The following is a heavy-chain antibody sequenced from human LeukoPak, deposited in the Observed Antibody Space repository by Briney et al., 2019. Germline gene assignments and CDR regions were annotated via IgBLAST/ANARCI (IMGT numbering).Heavy chain of an antibody. CDR3: ARRLWESGYGVDY. CDR1: GGSISSSSYY. V-gene: IGHV4-39*01. J-gene: IGHJ4*02. CDR2: IYYSGST. Sequence: SETLSLTCTVSGGSISSSSYYWGWIRQPPGKGLEWIGSIYYSGSTYYNPSLKSRVTISVDTSKNQFSLKLSSVTAADTAVYYCARRLWESGYGVDYWGQGTLVTVSS. D-gene: IGHD5-12*01.